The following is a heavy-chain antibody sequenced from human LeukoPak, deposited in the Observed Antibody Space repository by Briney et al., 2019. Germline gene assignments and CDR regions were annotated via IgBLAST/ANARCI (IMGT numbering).Heavy chain of an antibody. J-gene: IGHJ4*02. CDR1: GYTLTEVS. D-gene: IGHD1-26*01. Sequence: ASVKVSCKISGYTLTEVSMHWVRQAPGKGLEWMGGLDPADGEPIYAQKFQGRVTMSEDTSTDTAYMELSSLRSEDTAVYYCAREVSGSYNFDYWGQGTLVTVSS. CDR2: LDPADGEP. V-gene: IGHV1-24*01. CDR3: AREVSGSYNFDY.